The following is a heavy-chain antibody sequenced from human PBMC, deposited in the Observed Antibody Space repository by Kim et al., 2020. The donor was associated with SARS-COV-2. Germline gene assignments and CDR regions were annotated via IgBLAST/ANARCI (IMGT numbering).Heavy chain of an antibody. V-gene: IGHV4-4*02. D-gene: IGHD3-10*01. Sequence: SETLSLTCAVSGGSISSSNWWSWVRQPPGKGLEWIGEIYHSGSTNYNPSLKSRVTISVDKSKNQFSLKLSSVTAADTAVYYCARRAAKRWFGELLSFGHAGYYYGMDVWGQGTTVTVSS. CDR2: IYHSGST. CDR3: ARRAAKRWFGELLSFGHAGYYYGMDV. J-gene: IGHJ6*02. CDR1: GGSISSSNW.